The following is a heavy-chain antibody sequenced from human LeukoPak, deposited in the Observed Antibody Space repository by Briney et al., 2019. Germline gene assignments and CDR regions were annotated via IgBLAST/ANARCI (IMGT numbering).Heavy chain of an antibody. Sequence: GGSLRLSCAASGLTFSSYSMNWVRQAPGKGLEWVSYISSSSSTIYYADSVKGRFTISRDNAKNSLYLQMNSLRAEDTAVYYCAKDPSPRYYDSSGYYHDSYSDYWGQGTLVTVSS. D-gene: IGHD3-22*01. CDR1: GLTFSSYS. J-gene: IGHJ4*02. V-gene: IGHV3-48*04. CDR2: ISSSSSTI. CDR3: AKDPSPRYYDSSGYYHDSYSDY.